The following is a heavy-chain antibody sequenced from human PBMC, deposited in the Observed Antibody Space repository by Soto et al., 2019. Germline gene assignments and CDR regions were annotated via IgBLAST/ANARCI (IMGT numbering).Heavy chain of an antibody. Sequence: QVQVVQSGAEVKKPGASVKVSCKVSGYTLTDLAMHWVRQAPGQGLEWVGGFDPEDGETNYAQKFQGRVTMTEDTSTDTAYMERSSLRSEDTAVYYGATRGSRGLQSPVDYWGQGTLVTVSS. CDR2: FDPEDGET. V-gene: IGHV1-24*01. CDR1: GYTLTDLA. J-gene: IGHJ4*02. CDR3: ATRGSRGLQSPVDY. D-gene: IGHD3-10*01.